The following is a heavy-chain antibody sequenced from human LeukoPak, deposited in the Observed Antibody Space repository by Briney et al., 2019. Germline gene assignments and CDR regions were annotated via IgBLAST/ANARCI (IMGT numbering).Heavy chain of an antibody. CDR3: ARGETNFDY. J-gene: IGHJ4*02. V-gene: IGHV4-39*07. Sequence: SETLSLTCTVSGGSINSSSYYWGWIRQPPGKGLEWIGNIYYRGSTYYNPSLKSRVTISVDTSKNQFSLKLSSVTAADTAVYYCARGETNFDYWGQGTLVTVSS. CDR1: GGSINSSSYY. CDR2: IYYRGST. D-gene: IGHD3-16*01.